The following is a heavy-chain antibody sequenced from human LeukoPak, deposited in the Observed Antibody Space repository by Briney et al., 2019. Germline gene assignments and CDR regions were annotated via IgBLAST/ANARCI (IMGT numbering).Heavy chain of an antibody. D-gene: IGHD4-11*01. CDR2: ISAYNGNT. CDR3: ARDTVIEKYDY. V-gene: IGHV1-18*01. Sequence: GASVKVSCKASGYTFISYGISWVRQAPGQGLEWMGWISAYNGNTNYAQKLQGRVTMTRDTSTSTVYMELSSLRSEDTAVYYCARDTVIEKYDYWGQGTLVTVSS. J-gene: IGHJ4*02. CDR1: GYTFISYG.